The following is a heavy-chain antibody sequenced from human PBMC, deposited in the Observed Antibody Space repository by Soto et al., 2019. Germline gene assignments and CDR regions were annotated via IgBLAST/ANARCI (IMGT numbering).Heavy chain of an antibody. CDR2: INAGNGNT. V-gene: IGHV1-3*05. CDR1: GYTFTSYA. J-gene: IGHJ4*02. D-gene: IGHD2-21*02. CDR3: ARSIVVVTALDY. Sequence: QVQLVQSGAEEKKPGASVKVSCKASGYTFTSYAMHWVRQAPGQRLKWMGWINAGNGNTKYSQKFQGRVTITRDTSGSTAYMELSSLRSEDTAVYYCARSIVVVTALDYWGQGTLVTVSS.